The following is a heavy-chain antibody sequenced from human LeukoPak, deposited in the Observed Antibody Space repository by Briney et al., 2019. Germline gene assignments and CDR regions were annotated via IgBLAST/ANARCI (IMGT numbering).Heavy chain of an antibody. V-gene: IGHV4-59*01. J-gene: IGHJ4*02. CDR1: GGSITSYY. CDR3: ASIRMVRGVINLDY. Sequence: PPETLFLTCTVSGGSITSYYWSWIRQPPGKGLEWIGYIYYSGSTNYSPSLKSRVTISVDTSKNHFSLKLSSVTAADTAVYYCASIRMVRGVINLDYWGQGTLVTVSS. D-gene: IGHD3-10*01. CDR2: IYYSGST.